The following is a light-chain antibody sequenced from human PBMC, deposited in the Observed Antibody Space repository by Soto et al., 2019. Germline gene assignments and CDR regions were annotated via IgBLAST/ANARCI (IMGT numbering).Light chain of an antibody. CDR1: SSDVGAYNY. V-gene: IGLV2-14*01. CDR2: DVS. CDR3: SSYTISRSYV. J-gene: IGLJ1*01. Sequence: QSVLTQPASVSGSPGQSITISCTGTSSDVGAYNYVSWYQQHPGKAPKLMVYDVSNRPSGLSDRFSGSKSGNTASLTISGLQAEDEADYYCSSYTISRSYVFGTGTKLTVL.